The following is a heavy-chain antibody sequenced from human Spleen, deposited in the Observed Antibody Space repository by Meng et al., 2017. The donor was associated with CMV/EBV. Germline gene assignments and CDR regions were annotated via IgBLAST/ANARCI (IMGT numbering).Heavy chain of an antibody. J-gene: IGHJ4*02. CDR1: GFEFSDYN. CDR2: ISRDGRST. Sequence: GESLKISCQASGFEFSDYNMIWVRQAPGMGLECVSHISRDGRSTHYTDSVTGRFTISRDDATNSLHLQMTSLRAEDTAVYFCARGGDSVHYYDNTGPFYYWGQGTLVTVSS. V-gene: IGHV3-11*04. D-gene: IGHD3-22*01. CDR3: ARGGDSVHYYDNTGPFYY.